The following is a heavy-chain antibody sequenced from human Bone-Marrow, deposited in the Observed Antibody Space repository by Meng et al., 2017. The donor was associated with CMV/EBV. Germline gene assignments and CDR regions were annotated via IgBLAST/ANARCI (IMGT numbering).Heavy chain of an antibody. CDR2: ISGSGGST. CDR1: GFTFSSYA. CDR3: ARSSGWYKGRQGFDS. Sequence: GESLKISCAASGFTFSSYAMSWVRQAPGKGLEWVSAISGSGGSTYYADSVKGRFTISRDNSKNTLYLQMNSLRAEDTAVYYCARSSGWYKGRQGFDSWGQGTLVTVSS. D-gene: IGHD6-19*01. V-gene: IGHV3-23*01. J-gene: IGHJ5*01.